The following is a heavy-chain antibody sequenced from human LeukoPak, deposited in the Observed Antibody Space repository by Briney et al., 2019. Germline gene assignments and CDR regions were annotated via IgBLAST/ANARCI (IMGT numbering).Heavy chain of an antibody. CDR2: IFYDGSNK. Sequence: PGRSLRLSCAASGFTFSSSGMHWVRQAPGEGLEWVAVIFYDGSNKYCADSVKGRFTISRDNSKNTLYLQMNSLRAEDTAVYYCARELTGSTSHYYYYYGMDVWGQGTLVTVSS. CDR3: ARELTGSTSHYYYYYGMDV. CDR1: GFTFSSSG. V-gene: IGHV3-33*01. J-gene: IGHJ6*02. D-gene: IGHD1-7*01.